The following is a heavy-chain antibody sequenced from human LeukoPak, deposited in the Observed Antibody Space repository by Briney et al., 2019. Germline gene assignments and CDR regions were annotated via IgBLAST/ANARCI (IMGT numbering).Heavy chain of an antibody. V-gene: IGHV1-18*01. D-gene: IGHD6-13*01. CDR2: ISAYNGNT. J-gene: IGHJ4*02. Sequence: GASVKVSCKTSGYTFISYAMHWVRQAPGQGLEWMGWISAYNGNTNYAQKLQGRVTMTTDTSTSTAYMELRSLRSDDTAVYYCASYSSSWYSFDYWGQGTLVTVSS. CDR3: ASYSSSWYSFDY. CDR1: GYTFISYA.